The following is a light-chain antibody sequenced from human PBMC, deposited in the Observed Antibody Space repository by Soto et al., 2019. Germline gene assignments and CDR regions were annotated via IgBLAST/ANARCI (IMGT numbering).Light chain of an antibody. CDR2: EVS. Sequence: QSALTQPPSASGSPGQSVTISCTGTSSDVGDYNYVSWYQHHPGKAPKLMIYEVSKRPSGVPDRFSGSKSGNTASLTVSGLQAEDEADYYCSSYAGRNTFVFGTGTNLTVL. V-gene: IGLV2-8*01. CDR1: SSDVGDYNY. CDR3: SSYAGRNTFV. J-gene: IGLJ1*01.